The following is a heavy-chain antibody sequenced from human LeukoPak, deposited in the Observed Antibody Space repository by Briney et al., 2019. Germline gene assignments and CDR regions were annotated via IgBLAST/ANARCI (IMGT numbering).Heavy chain of an antibody. CDR3: ARAVAVAATGGDWFDP. CDR1: GYTFTSYD. D-gene: IGHD2-15*01. J-gene: IGHJ5*02. Sequence: GASVKVSCKASGYTFTSYDINWVRQATGQGLEWMGWMNPNSGNTGYAQKFQGRVTITRNTSISTAYMELSSLRSEDTAVYYCARAVAVAATGGDWFDPWGQGTLVTVSS. V-gene: IGHV1-8*03. CDR2: MNPNSGNT.